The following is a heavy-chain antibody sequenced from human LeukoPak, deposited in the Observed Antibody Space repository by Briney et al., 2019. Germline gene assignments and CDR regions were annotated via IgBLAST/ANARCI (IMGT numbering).Heavy chain of an antibody. D-gene: IGHD1-26*01. Sequence: GASVKVSCKGSGYTFTDYYMHWVRQAPGQGLEWMGWINPNSGGTNSAQKFQGRVTMTRDTSASILYMELSSLRSDDTAVYYCARQVGATTGYGYWGQGTLVTVSS. CDR1: GYTFTDYY. V-gene: IGHV1-2*02. CDR3: ARQVGATTGYGY. CDR2: INPNSGGT. J-gene: IGHJ4*02.